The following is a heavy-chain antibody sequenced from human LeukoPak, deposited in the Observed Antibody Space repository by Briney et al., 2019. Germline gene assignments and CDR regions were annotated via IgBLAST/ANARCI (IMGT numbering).Heavy chain of an antibody. V-gene: IGHV3-66*02. Sequence: QAGGSLRLSCAASGFTVTSSYMSWVRQAPGKGLEWVAVLYSGGHTYYAGSVRGRFTISRDTSKNTLYLQMDSLRSEDTAEHYCARGRCDSCGYGSWGQGTLVTVSS. CDR1: GFTVTSSY. CDR2: LYSGGHT. J-gene: IGHJ5*02. D-gene: IGHD3-22*01. CDR3: ARGRCDSCGYGS.